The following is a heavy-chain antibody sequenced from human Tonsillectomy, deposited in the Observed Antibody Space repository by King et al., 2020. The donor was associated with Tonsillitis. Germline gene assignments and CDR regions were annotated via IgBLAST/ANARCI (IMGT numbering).Heavy chain of an antibody. Sequence: MQLQESGPGLVKPSETLSLTCTVSGGSISDYYWSWIRQPPGKGLEWIGFIYYSGSTNYNTSLKSRATISVDTSKNQFSLRLISVTAADTAVYHCAIPLNPYWYFDLWGRGTLVTVSS. CDR1: GGSISDYY. CDR3: AIPLNPYWYFDL. V-gene: IGHV4-59*08. J-gene: IGHJ2*01. CDR2: IYYSGST.